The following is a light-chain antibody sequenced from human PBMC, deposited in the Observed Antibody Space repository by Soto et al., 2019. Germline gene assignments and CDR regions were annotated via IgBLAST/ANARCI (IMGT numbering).Light chain of an antibody. CDR3: SSYAGSHVLHVV. J-gene: IGLJ2*01. CDR1: SSDVGGYNY. Sequence: QSALTQPPSASGSPGQSVPISCTGSSSDVGGYNYVSWYQQYPGKAPKLMIYEVNKRPSGVPDRFSGSKSGNMASLTVSGLQAEDEADYYCSSYAGSHVLHVVLGGGTKLTVL. CDR2: EVN. V-gene: IGLV2-8*01.